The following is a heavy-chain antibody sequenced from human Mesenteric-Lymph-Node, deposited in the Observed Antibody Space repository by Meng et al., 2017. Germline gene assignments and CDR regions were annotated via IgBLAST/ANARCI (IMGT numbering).Heavy chain of an antibody. Sequence: TLSLTCTVSGYSISSGYYWGWIRQPPGKGLEWIGSIYYSGSTYYNPSLKSRVTISVDTSKNQFSLKLSSVTAADTAVYYCARTFGIAVAGTWFDPWGQGTLVTVSS. V-gene: IGHV4-38-2*02. D-gene: IGHD6-19*01. J-gene: IGHJ5*02. CDR1: GYSISSGYY. CDR2: IYYSGST. CDR3: ARTFGIAVAGTWFDP.